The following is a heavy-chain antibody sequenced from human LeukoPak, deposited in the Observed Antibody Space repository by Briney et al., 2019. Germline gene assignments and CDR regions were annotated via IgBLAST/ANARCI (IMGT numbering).Heavy chain of an antibody. J-gene: IGHJ4*02. V-gene: IGHV1-69*04. CDR2: IIPIFGIA. D-gene: IGHD1-26*01. Sequence: SVKVSCKASGGTFSSYAISWVRQAPGQGLEWMGRIIPIFGIANYAQKFQGRVTITADKSTSTAYMELSSLRSEDTAVYCCAGEEVGATPPPDYWGQGTLVTVSS. CDR1: GGTFSSYA. CDR3: AGEEVGATPPPDY.